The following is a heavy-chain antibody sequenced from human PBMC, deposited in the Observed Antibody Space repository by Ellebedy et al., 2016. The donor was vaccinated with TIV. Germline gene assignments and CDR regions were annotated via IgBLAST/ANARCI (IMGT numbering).Heavy chain of an antibody. CDR3: ARRSSRNVMDV. CDR1: GGSVRSGSYY. Sequence: MPSETLSLTCTVSGGSVRSGSYYWSWIRQPPGKELEWIGYIYDSGSTYYNPSLKSRVTISVDTSKNQFSLKLSSVTAADAAVYYCARRSSRNVMDVWGQGTTVTVSS. J-gene: IGHJ6*02. CDR2: IYDSGST. D-gene: IGHD6-13*01. V-gene: IGHV4-61*01.